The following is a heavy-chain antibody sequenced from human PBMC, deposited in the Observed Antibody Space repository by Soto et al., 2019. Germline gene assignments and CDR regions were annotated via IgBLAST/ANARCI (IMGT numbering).Heavy chain of an antibody. V-gene: IGHV1-69*06. J-gene: IGHJ6*02. CDR1: GGTFSSLD. CDR2: IIPISETT. CDR3: ARALLSHSHDSGGYDSYFHAMDV. Sequence: SVKVSCKASGGTFSSLDINWVRQAPGQGLEWMGGIIPISETTNYAQIFQGRVSIVADISTSTAYMELSRLRSEDTAVYYCARALLSHSHDSGGYDSYFHAMDVWGQGTPVTVSS. D-gene: IGHD3-22*01.